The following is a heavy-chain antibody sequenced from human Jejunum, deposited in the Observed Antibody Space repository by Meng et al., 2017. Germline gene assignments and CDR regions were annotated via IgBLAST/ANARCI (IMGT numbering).Heavy chain of an antibody. CDR1: EFTVSNAW. CDR2: IKSKTDGGTT. Sequence: GESLKISCAASEFTVSNAWMSWVRQAPGKGPEWVGRIKSKTDGGTTEYAAPVKGRFTIYRDDSKNTLYLQMNSLKTEDTTVYYCTTGYNSGYYEYYFDYWGQGKLVNGSS. CDR3: TTGYNSGYYEYYFDY. D-gene: IGHD6-19*01. J-gene: IGHJ4*02. V-gene: IGHV3-15*01.